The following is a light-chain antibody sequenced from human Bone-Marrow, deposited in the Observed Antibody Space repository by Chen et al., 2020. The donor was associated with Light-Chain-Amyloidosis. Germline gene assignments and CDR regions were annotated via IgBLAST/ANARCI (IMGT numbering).Light chain of an antibody. V-gene: IGLV2-23*01. CDR3: LSYAGSFTFV. J-gene: IGLJ1*01. CDR2: EGS. CDR1: RRDVATYKF. Sequence: QSALTQPASVSGSPGQSITISCTASRRDVATYKFVSWYQKHPGKAPKFIIYEGSKRPSGVSDRFSGSKSGKTASLTISGLQADDEADYYCLSYAGSFTFVFGTGTKVTVL.